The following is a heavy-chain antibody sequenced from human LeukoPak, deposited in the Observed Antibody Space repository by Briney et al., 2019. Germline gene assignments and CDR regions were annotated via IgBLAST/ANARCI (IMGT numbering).Heavy chain of an antibody. J-gene: IGHJ6*03. V-gene: IGHV3-20*04. D-gene: IGHD1-26*01. CDR1: GFTFDVYG. CDR2: INWNGGST. CDR3: ARRAKSGSYPYYYYYYMDV. Sequence: GGSLRLSCAASGFTFDVYGMSWVRQAPGKGLEWVSGINWNGGSTGYADSVKGRFTISRDNAKNSLYLQMNSLRAEDTALYYCARRAKSGSYPYYYYYYMDVWGKGTTVTVSS.